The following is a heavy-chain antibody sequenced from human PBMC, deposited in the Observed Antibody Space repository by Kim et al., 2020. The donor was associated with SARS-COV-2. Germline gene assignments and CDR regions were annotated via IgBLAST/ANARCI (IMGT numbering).Heavy chain of an antibody. J-gene: IGHJ4*02. CDR1: GFTFSSSE. D-gene: IGHD2-8*01. CDR2: ISSRSYVI. Sequence: GGSLRLSCAASGFTFSSSEMNWVRQAPGKGLEWVSYISSRSYVIHYADSVKGRFTISRDNAENSLYLQMNSLRAEDTAVYYCAREPGAVYHGYFYYWGQG. CDR3: AREPGAVYHGYFYY. V-gene: IGHV3-48*03.